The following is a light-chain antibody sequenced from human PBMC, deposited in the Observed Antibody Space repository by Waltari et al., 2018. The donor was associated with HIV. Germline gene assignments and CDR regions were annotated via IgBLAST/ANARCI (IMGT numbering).Light chain of an antibody. CDR2: KDT. V-gene: IGLV3-25*03. CDR3: QSADISGTHLFV. Sequence: SNDLTQSSSVSVSPAQTARITCSGDALSKQYSYCYQHKPGQAPLLLIYKDTERPAEIPERFAGSSSGTTATLTITGVQPEDEADYYCQSADISGTHLFVFAAGTKVTVL. J-gene: IGLJ1*01. CDR1: ALSKQY.